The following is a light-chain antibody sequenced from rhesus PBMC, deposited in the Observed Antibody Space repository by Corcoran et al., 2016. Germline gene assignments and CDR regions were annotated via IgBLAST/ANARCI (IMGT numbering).Light chain of an antibody. CDR3: HQGNDDPLP. V-gene: IGKV1-32*02. CDR1: QGISTY. Sequence: DIQMSQSPSSLSASVGDRVTIACRASQGISTYLTWYQQKPGKAPKPLFYYVKSLESGVPSRFSGSGSGTEFTLTISSLQPEDFATYYCHQGNDDPLPFGGGTKVEPK. J-gene: IGKJ4*01. CDR2: YVK.